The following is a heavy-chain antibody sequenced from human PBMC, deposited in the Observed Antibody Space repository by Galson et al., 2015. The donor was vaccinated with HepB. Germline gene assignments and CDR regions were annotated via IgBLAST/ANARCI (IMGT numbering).Heavy chain of an antibody. CDR3: AKGRGHCSSTTCSLDY. CDR2: ISNDGSNK. V-gene: IGHV3-30*18. J-gene: IGHJ4*02. CDR1: GFTFSGYG. Sequence: LRLSCAASGFTFSGYGMNWVRQAPGKGLEWAAVISNDGSNKYYADSVKGRFTISRDDSKNTLYLQMNSLRAEDTAVYYCAKGRGHCSSTTCSLDYWGQGTLVTVSS. D-gene: IGHD2-2*01.